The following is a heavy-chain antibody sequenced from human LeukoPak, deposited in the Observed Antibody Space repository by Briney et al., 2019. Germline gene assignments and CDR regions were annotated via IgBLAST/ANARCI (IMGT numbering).Heavy chain of an antibody. Sequence: SETLSLTCTVSGGSVSSGTYYWSRIRQPPGKGLEWIGYIYYSGSTNYSPSLRSRVTISVDTSRNQFSLKLYSVTAADTAVYYCARVSEISPSYYYDSSGYYYFDYWGQGTLVTVSS. V-gene: IGHV4-61*01. J-gene: IGHJ4*02. CDR2: IYYSGST. D-gene: IGHD3-22*01. CDR3: ARVSEISPSYYYDSSGYYYFDY. CDR1: GGSVSSGTYY.